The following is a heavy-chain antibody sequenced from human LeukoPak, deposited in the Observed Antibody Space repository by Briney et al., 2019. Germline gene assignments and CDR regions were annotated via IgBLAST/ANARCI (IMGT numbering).Heavy chain of an antibody. CDR1: VYTFTIYG. Sequence: ASVTVSSMPSVYTFTIYGISWVPQAPRQRLEWMGWIRAYNGNTNYAQKLQGRVTMTTDTSTSTAYMELRSLRSDDTALYYCAREGERWLQSPEYFQHWGEGTLVTVSS. V-gene: IGHV1-18*01. D-gene: IGHD5-24*01. CDR2: IRAYNGNT. J-gene: IGHJ1*01. CDR3: AREGERWLQSPEYFQH.